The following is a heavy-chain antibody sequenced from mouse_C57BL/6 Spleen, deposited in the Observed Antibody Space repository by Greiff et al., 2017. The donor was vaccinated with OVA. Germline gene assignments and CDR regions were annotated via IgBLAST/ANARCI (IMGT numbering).Heavy chain of an antibody. CDR2: INPSSGYT. J-gene: IGHJ4*01. Sequence: VQLQQSGAELAKPGASVKLSCKASGYTFTSYWMHWVKQRPGQGLEWIGYINPSSGYTKYNQKFKGKATLTADKSSSTAYMQLSSLTYEDSAVYFCARSDPFYYAMDYWGQGTSVTVSS. V-gene: IGHV1-7*01. CDR1: GYTFTSYW. CDR3: ARSDPFYYAMDY.